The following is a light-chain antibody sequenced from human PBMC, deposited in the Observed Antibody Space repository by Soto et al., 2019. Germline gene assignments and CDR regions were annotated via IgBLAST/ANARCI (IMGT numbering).Light chain of an antibody. V-gene: IGKV1-5*03. J-gene: IGKJ4*01. Sequence: DIQMTQSPSTLSASVGETVTITCRASQNINRWLAWYQQRPGKAPNLLIHKASSLEGGVPSRFSRGASGTEFTLIISRLQPDDVAAYFCLQYNVSPLTFGGGTKVEI. CDR3: LQYNVSPLT. CDR2: KAS. CDR1: QNINRW.